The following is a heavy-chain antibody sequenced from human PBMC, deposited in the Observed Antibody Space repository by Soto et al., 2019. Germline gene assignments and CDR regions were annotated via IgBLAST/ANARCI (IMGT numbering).Heavy chain of an antibody. CDR2: ISGSGGST. J-gene: IGHJ4*02. CDR3: AKGSSGYSRGDFDY. CDR1: GFTFSSYA. V-gene: IGHV3-23*01. Sequence: EVQLLESGGGLVQPGGSLRLSCAASGFTFSSYAMSWVRQAPGKGLEWVSAISGSGGSTYYADSVKGRFTISRDNSKNTPYRQKNSLRAVDTVVYSCAKGSSGYSRGDFDYWGQGTLVTVSS. D-gene: IGHD3-22*01.